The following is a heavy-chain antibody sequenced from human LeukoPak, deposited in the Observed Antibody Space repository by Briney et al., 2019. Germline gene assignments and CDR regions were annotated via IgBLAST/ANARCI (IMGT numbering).Heavy chain of an antibody. CDR3: AKDRSGMEYNFDF. CDR2: ISYDGTKT. V-gene: IGHV3-30*02. J-gene: IGHJ4*02. Sequence: GGSLRLSCAASGFTFNSYGMHWVRQAPGKGLEWLALISYDGTKTWYADSMKGRFTISRDNSQNTLYLQMDTLRPEDSAIYFCAKDRSGMEYNFDFWGQGALVTVSS. D-gene: IGHD3-3*01. CDR1: GFTFNSYG.